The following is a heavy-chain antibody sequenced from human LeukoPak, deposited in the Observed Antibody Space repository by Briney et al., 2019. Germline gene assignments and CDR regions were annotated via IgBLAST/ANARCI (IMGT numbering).Heavy chain of an antibody. CDR2: ISSGSSYI. Sequence: SGGSLRLSCAASGFTFSTYGINWVRQAPGKGLEWVSSISSGSSYIYYADSVKGRFTISRDNAKNSLYLQMNSLRAEDTAVYYCAELGITMIGGVWGKGTTVTVSS. D-gene: IGHD3-10*02. V-gene: IGHV3-21*01. CDR1: GFTFSTYG. CDR3: AELGITMIGGV. J-gene: IGHJ6*04.